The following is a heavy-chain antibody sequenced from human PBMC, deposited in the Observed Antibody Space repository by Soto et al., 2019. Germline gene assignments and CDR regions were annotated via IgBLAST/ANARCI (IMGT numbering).Heavy chain of an antibody. CDR3: AISSGYYYGMDV. Sequence: GSLRLSCAVSGFTFSSYSMNWVRQAPGKGLEWVSYISSSSSTIYYADSVKGRFTISRDNAKNSLYLQMNSLRDEDTAVYYCAISSGYYYGMDVWGQGTTVTVSS. CDR2: ISSSSSTI. CDR1: GFTFSSYS. D-gene: IGHD6-6*01. J-gene: IGHJ6*02. V-gene: IGHV3-48*02.